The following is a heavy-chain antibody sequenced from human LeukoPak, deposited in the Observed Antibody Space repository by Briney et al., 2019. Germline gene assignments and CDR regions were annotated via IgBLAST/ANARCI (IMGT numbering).Heavy chain of an antibody. CDR1: GGTFSSYA. D-gene: IGHD2-21*01. J-gene: IGHJ4*02. CDR3: ARPSYCGGDCWYYFDY. CDR2: IIPIFGTA. Sequence: ASVKVSCKASGGTFSSYAISWVRQAPGQGLEWMGGIIPIFGTANYAQKFQGRVTITADESTSTAYMELSSLRSEGTAVYYCARPSYCGGDCWYYFDYWGRGTLVTVSS. V-gene: IGHV1-69*13.